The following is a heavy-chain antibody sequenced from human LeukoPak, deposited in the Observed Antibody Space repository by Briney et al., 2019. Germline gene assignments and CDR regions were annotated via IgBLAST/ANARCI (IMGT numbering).Heavy chain of an antibody. CDR3: ARSEAQPHLFDY. D-gene: IGHD6-13*01. CDR2: IHTSGST. CDR1: GGSISSYY. Sequence: PSETLSLTCTVSGGSISSYYWSWIRRPAGKGLEWIGRIHTSGSTNYNPSLKSRVTMSVDTSKNQFSLKLSSVTAADTAVYFCARSEAQPHLFDYWGQGTLVTVSS. J-gene: IGHJ4*02. V-gene: IGHV4-4*07.